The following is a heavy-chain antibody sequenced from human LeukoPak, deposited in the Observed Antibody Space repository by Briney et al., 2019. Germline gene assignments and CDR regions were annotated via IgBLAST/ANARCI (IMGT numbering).Heavy chain of an antibody. CDR3: ARQEIGLRSFDP. D-gene: IGHD3/OR15-3a*01. J-gene: IGHJ5*02. Sequence: GGSLRLSCAASGFTFSSYAMTWVRQPPGKGLEWVSTISGSGGRTYYADSVKGRFTISRDDSKNTLYLQMNSLRAEDTAVYYCARQEIGLRSFDPWGQGTLVTVSS. CDR1: GFTFSSYA. V-gene: IGHV3-23*01. CDR2: ISGSGGRT.